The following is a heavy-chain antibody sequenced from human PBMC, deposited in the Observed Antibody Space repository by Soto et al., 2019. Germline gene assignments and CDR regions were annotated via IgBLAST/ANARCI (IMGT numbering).Heavy chain of an antibody. V-gene: IGHV1-18*01. J-gene: IGHJ6*02. CDR3: AREGYCISTSCYGDYYYYGMDV. CDR1: GYTFTSYG. Sequence: QVQLVQSGAEVKKPGASVKVSCKASGYTFTSYGISWVRQAPGQGLEWMGWISAYNGNTNYAQKLQGRVTMTTDTSTSTGYMELRSLRSDDTAVYYCAREGYCISTSCYGDYYYYGMDVWGQGTTVTVSS. D-gene: IGHD2-2*01. CDR2: ISAYNGNT.